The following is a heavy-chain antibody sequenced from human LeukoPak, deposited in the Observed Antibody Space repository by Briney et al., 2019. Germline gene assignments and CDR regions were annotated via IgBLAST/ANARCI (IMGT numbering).Heavy chain of an antibody. CDR2: IKPDGSEK. Sequence: GRSLRLSCAASGFTFSTYWMSWVRQAPGKGLEWVANIKPDGSEKYYVASVKGRFTISRDNAKNSLYLQMNSLRAEDTAVFYCARGPRSFDYWGQGALVTVSS. J-gene: IGHJ4*01. V-gene: IGHV3-7*05. CDR1: GFTFSTYW. CDR3: ARGPRSFDY.